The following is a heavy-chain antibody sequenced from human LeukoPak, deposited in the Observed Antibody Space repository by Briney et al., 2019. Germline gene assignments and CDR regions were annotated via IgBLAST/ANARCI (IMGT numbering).Heavy chain of an antibody. D-gene: IGHD3-10*01. V-gene: IGHV1-18*01. CDR1: GYTFTSYG. CDR2: ISAYNGNT. Sequence: ASVKVSCKASGYTFTSYGISWVRQAPGQGLEWMGWISAYNGNTNYAQKLQGRVTMTTDTSTSTAYMELRSLRSDDTAVYYCARRSALHSGVIYWLDPWGQGTLVTVSS. J-gene: IGHJ5*02. CDR3: ARRSALHSGVIYWLDP.